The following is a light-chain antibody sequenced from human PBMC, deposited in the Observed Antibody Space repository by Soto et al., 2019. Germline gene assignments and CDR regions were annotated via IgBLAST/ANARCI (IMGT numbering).Light chain of an antibody. CDR2: LGS. Sequence: DIVMTQSPLSLPVTPGEPASISCRSRQSILHSGGYNCLDWYVQKPGQSPQLLIHLGSTRASGVPDRFSGSGSGTDFTLKISRVEAEDVGVYYCMQALQPPRTFGVGTKVEI. V-gene: IGKV2-28*01. CDR3: MQALQPPRT. CDR1: QSILHSGGYNC. J-gene: IGKJ4*02.